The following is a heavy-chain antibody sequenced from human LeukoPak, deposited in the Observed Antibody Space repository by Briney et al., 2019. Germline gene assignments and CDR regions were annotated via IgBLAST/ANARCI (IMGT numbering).Heavy chain of an antibody. CDR3: ARTLGWASSRYPFDG. CDR2: MYYSGNT. J-gene: IGHJ4*02. Sequence: SETLSLTCTVSGCSISSSNYYWGWIRQPPGKGLEWTGGMYYSGNTDYNPSLKSRVTISVDTSKNQFSLKVNSVTAADTAVYYCARTLGWASSRYPFDGWGQRTLVTVSS. CDR1: GCSISSSNYY. V-gene: IGHV4-39*01. D-gene: IGHD3-16*02.